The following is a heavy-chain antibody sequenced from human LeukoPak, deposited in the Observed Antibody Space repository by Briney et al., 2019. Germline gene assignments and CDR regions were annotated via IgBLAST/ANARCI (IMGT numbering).Heavy chain of an antibody. D-gene: IGHD3-3*01. V-gene: IGHV3-7*01. J-gene: IGHJ4*02. Sequence: PGGSLRLSCAASGFTFSSYWMSWVRQAPGKGLEWVANINQDGGEKYCVDSVKGRFTISRDNAKNSLYLQMNSLRAEDTAVYYCARDNYDFWSGPLAPFDYWGQGTLVTVSS. CDR1: GFTFSSYW. CDR2: INQDGGEK. CDR3: ARDNYDFWSGPLAPFDY.